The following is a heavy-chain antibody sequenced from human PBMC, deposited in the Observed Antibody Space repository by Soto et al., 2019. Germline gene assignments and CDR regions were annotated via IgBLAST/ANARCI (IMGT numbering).Heavy chain of an antibody. J-gene: IGHJ6*02. CDR3: ARWSMDCTNGVCYLRYYYGMDV. D-gene: IGHD2-8*01. Sequence: QVQLVQSGAEVKKPGASVKVSCKASGYTFTGYYMHWVRQAPGQGLEWLGWINPNSGGTNYAQKFQGWVTMTRDTSISTAYMELSRLRSDDTAVYYCARWSMDCTNGVCYLRYYYGMDVWGQGTTVTVSS. CDR1: GYTFTGYY. V-gene: IGHV1-2*04. CDR2: INPNSGGT.